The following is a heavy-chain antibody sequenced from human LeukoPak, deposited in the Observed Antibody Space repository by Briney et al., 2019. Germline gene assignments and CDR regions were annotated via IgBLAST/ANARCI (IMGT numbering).Heavy chain of an antibody. D-gene: IGHD2-2*01. Sequence: SETLSLTCTVSGGSISSYYWSWIRQPAGEGMGWIGRIYTSGSTNYNPYHKSRVAMSVDTSKNQFSLKLSSVTAADTAVYYCARGRAAILYWYFDLWGRGTLVTVSS. J-gene: IGHJ2*01. V-gene: IGHV4-4*07. CDR2: IYTSGST. CDR1: GGSISSYY. CDR3: ARGRAAILYWYFDL.